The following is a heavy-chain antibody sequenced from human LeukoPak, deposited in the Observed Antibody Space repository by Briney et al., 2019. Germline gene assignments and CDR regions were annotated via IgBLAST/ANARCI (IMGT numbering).Heavy chain of an antibody. CDR3: AKAWWRYGMDV. Sequence: PGGSLRLSCAPSGFTFSTYSMNWVRQPPGKGLEWVSSISITSNYIYYADSVEGRFTISRDNAKNSLYLQMNSLRAEDTAVYYCAKAWWRYGMDVWGQGTTVTVSS. V-gene: IGHV3-21*01. CDR1: GFTFSTYS. CDR2: ISITSNYI. J-gene: IGHJ6*02. D-gene: IGHD2-15*01.